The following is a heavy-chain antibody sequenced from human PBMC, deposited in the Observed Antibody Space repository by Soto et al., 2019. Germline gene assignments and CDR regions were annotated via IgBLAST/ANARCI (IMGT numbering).Heavy chain of an antibody. CDR3: ARSGEVIGSFALYYYYGMDV. CDR2: IYHTGST. V-gene: IGHV4-31*03. D-gene: IGHD3-10*01. CDR1: GGSISTVGHY. J-gene: IGHJ6*02. Sequence: SETLSLTCSVSGGSISTVGHYWTWIRQPPGKGLEWIGSIYHTGSTYYSKSLRSRLTMSVDTSKSQFSLRLSSVTAADTAVYYCARSGEVIGSFALYYYYGMDVWGQGTTVTVSS.